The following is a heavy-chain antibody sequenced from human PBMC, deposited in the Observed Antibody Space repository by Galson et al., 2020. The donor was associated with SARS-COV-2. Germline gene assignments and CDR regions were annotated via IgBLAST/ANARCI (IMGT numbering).Heavy chain of an antibody. CDR1: GFTFSTYW. J-gene: IGHJ4*02. CDR3: ARDHYDYVWGSYRATFDY. Sequence: QLGESLKISCAASGFTFSTYWMTWVRPAPGKGLEWVANIKQDGTEKYYVDSVKGRFTISRDNTKNSLYLQMNSLRAEDTAVYFCARDHYDYVWGSYRATFDYWGQGTLVTVSS. CDR2: IKQDGTEK. D-gene: IGHD3-16*02. V-gene: IGHV3-7*01.